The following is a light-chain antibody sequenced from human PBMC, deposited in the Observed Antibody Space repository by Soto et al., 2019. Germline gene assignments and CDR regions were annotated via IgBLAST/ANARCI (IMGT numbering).Light chain of an antibody. CDR1: SSDVGGYDY. CDR2: GVT. V-gene: IGLV2-11*01. J-gene: IGLJ3*02. CDR3: CSYAGSYAWV. Sequence: QSVLTQPRSVSGSPGQSVTISCSGTSSDVGGYDYVSWYQQHPGKAPKLMIYGVTKRPSGVPDRFSGSKSGNTAALAISGLQADDEADYYCCSYAGSYAWVFGGGTKLTV.